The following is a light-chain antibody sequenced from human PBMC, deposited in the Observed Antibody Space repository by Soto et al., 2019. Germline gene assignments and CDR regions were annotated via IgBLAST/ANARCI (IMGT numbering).Light chain of an antibody. V-gene: IGKV1-5*01. Sequence: DIQMTQSPSTLSASVGDRVTITCRASQSISSWLAWYQQKPGKAPKLLIYDTSSLESGVPSRFSGSGSATEFTLTISSLQPDDFATYYCQQYNSYSFGQGTK. CDR3: QQYNSYS. J-gene: IGKJ1*01. CDR1: QSISSW. CDR2: DTS.